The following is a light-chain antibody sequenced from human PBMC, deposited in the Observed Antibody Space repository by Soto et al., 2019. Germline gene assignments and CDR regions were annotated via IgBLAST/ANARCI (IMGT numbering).Light chain of an antibody. CDR2: EVS. J-gene: IGLJ1*01. CDR1: SSDVGCYIY. V-gene: IGLV2-8*01. CDR3: SSYAGSKNFV. Sequence: QSALTQPPSASGSPGHSVTISCTGTSSDVGCYIYVSWYQQHPGKAPKLIIYEVSRRPSGVPERFSGSKSGNTASLTVSGLQAEDEDHYYCSSYAGSKNFVFGTGTKLTVL.